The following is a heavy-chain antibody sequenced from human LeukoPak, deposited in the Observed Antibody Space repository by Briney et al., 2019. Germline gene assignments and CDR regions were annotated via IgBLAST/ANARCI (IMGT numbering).Heavy chain of an antibody. CDR2: ISHSGST. V-gene: IGHV4-39*07. Sequence: SETLSLTCTVSGGSIFTTNYYWGWIRQPPGKGLEWIGYISHSGSTYYNPSLKSRVIISVDTSKNQFSLKLSSMTAADTAVYYCARERTYYFDYWGQGTQVTVSS. J-gene: IGHJ4*02. CDR1: GGSIFTTNYY. CDR3: ARERTYYFDY.